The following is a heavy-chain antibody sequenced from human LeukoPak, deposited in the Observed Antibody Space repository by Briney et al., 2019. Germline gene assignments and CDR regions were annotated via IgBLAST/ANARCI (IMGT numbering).Heavy chain of an antibody. D-gene: IGHD5-24*01. Sequence: GGSLRLSCVASAFTFKTYTLNWVRQTPGKGLEWASYISTAGNLINYADSVRGRFTISRDNAKNSLYLYMSSLTPEDTAVYYCARTVEGHFDFRGQGTLVTVSS. V-gene: IGHV3-21*01. CDR1: AFTFKTYT. CDR2: ISTAGNLI. J-gene: IGHJ4*02. CDR3: ARTVEGHFDF.